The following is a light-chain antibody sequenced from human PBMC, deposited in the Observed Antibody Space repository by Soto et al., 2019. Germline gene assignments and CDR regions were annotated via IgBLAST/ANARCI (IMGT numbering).Light chain of an antibody. CDR1: QSVSRN. J-gene: IGKJ2*01. V-gene: IGKV3-15*01. Sequence: EIMMTQSPATLSVSPGERATLSCRASQSVSRNLAWYQQKPGQAPRRLIYGASTRATGIPARFSGSGSGTEFTLTISSLQSEDFAVYYCQQYNNWPPGKYTFGQGTKLEIK. CDR3: QQYNNWPPGKYT. CDR2: GAS.